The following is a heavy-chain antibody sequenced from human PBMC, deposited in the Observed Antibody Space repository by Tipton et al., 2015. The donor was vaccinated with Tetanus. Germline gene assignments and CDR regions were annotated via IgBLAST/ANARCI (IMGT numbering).Heavy chain of an antibody. D-gene: IGHD3-10*01. CDR3: ARHDTFIWFGQFGAFDI. CDR2: IYYTGDT. J-gene: IGHJ3*02. V-gene: IGHV4-31*03. Sequence: TLSLTCRVSGDSINSGRYYWSWIRHHPGEGLEWIGYIYYTGDTHYSSSLRSRVTISVDASKNQFSLNLISVTAADTAVYYCARHDTFIWFGQFGAFDIWGQGTMVTVSS. CDR1: GDSINSGRYY.